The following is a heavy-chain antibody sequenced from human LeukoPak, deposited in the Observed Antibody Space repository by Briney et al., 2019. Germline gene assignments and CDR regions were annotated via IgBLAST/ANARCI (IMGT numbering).Heavy chain of an antibody. V-gene: IGHV4-38-2*02. CDR3: ARERDDYVWGSYPLYNWFDP. CDR2: IYHSGST. J-gene: IGHJ5*02. CDR1: GYSISSCYY. Sequence: SETLSLTCAVSGYSISSCYYWGWIRPPPGKGLEWIGIIYHSGSTYYNPSLKSRVTISVDTSKNQFSLKLSSVTAADTAVYYCARERDDYVWGSYPLYNWFDPWGQGTLVTVSS. D-gene: IGHD3-16*02.